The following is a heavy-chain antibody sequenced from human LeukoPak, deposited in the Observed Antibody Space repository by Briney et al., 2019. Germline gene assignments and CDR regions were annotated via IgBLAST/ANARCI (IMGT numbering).Heavy chain of an antibody. CDR1: GGSTSSYY. D-gene: IGHD1-26*01. Sequence: PSETLSLTCTVSGGSTSSYYWSWIRQPPGKGLEWIGYIFCSGSTNYNPSLKSRVTLSVDTSKNQFSLKLGSVTAADTAVYYCARQPYMLGAYYFDYWGQGTLVTVSS. V-gene: IGHV4-59*08. J-gene: IGHJ4*02. CDR2: IFCSGST. CDR3: ARQPYMLGAYYFDY.